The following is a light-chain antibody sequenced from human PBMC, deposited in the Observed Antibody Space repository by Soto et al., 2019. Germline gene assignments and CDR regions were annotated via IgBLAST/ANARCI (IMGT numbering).Light chain of an antibody. CDR3: QQYGSSPWT. CDR2: RAS. J-gene: IGKJ1*01. CDR1: QTVNNNY. Sequence: EIVLTQSPGTLSLSPGERATLSCRASQTVNNNYVAWYQQKPGQAPRLLIFRASNKATGIPDRFSGSGSGTEFILTISELEPEDFAVYYCQQYGSSPWTFGQGTKVEIK. V-gene: IGKV3-20*01.